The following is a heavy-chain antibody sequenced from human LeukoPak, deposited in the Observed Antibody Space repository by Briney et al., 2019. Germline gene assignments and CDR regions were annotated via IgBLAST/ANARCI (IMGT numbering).Heavy chain of an antibody. CDR3: AKMILTTVIYYFDY. Sequence: GGSLRLSCAASGFTFSSYAMSWVRQAPGKGLGWVSTISGSGGSTYYADSVKGRFTISRDNSKNTLYLQMNSLRAEDTAVYYCAKMILTTVIYYFDYWGQGTLVTVSS. J-gene: IGHJ4*02. CDR2: ISGSGGST. CDR1: GFTFSSYA. V-gene: IGHV3-23*01. D-gene: IGHD4-17*01.